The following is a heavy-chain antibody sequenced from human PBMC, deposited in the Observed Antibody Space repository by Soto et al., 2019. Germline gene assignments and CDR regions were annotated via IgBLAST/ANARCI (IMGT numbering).Heavy chain of an antibody. CDR3: AKQLGYCSSTNCRDYCYGMDV. CDR1: GFTFNNYG. D-gene: IGHD2-2*01. J-gene: IGHJ6*02. Sequence: GGSLRLSCAASGFTFNNYGMHWVRQAPGKGLEWVAVISYDGSNKYYADSVKGRFTISRDNSKNTLYLQMNSLRAEDTAVYYCAKQLGYCSSTNCRDYCYGMDVWGQGTTVTVSS. CDR2: ISYDGSNK. V-gene: IGHV3-30*18.